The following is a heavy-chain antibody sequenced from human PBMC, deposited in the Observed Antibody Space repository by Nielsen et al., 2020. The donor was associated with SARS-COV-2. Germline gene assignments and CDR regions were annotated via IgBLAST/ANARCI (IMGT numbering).Heavy chain of an antibody. CDR2: IKSKTDGGTT. V-gene: IGHV3-15*01. CDR1: GFTFSSYA. CDR3: TTAPSIAAAGWGDYYYYGMDV. D-gene: IGHD6-13*01. J-gene: IGHJ6*02. Sequence: GESLKISCAASGFTFSSYAMSWVRQAPGKGLEWVGRIKSKTDGGTTDYAAPVKGRFTISRDDSKNTLYLQMNSLKTEDTAVYYCTTAPSIAAAGWGDYYYYGMDVWGQGTTVTVSS.